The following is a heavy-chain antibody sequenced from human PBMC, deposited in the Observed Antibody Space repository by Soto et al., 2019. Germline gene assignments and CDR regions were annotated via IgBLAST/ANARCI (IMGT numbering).Heavy chain of an antibody. J-gene: IGHJ4*02. D-gene: IGHD6-13*01. CDR2: ISGSGDST. CDR3: AKTGRGHYSSGWLGDDY. Sequence: EVQLLESGGGLVQPGGSLRLSCAASGFTFSSYAMSWVRQAPGKGLEWVSAISGSGDSTYYADSVKGRFTISRDNSKNTLYLQMNSLRAEDTAVYYCAKTGRGHYSSGWLGDDYWGQGTLVTVSS. CDR1: GFTFSSYA. V-gene: IGHV3-23*01.